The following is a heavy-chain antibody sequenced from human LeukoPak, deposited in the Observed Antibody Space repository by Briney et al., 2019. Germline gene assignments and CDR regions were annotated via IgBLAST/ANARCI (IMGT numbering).Heavy chain of an antibody. D-gene: IGHD6-19*01. CDR2: ISGSGDST. CDR3: ARDCCRGWYYDY. Sequence: GGSLRLSCAASGSTFRSYAMSWVRLAPGKGLEWVSGISGSGDSTYYADSVEGRFTISRVNAKNTLYLQMNTVRAEDTAVYYCARDCCRGWYYDYWGQGTLVTVSS. J-gene: IGHJ4*02. V-gene: IGHV3-23*01. CDR1: GSTFRSYA.